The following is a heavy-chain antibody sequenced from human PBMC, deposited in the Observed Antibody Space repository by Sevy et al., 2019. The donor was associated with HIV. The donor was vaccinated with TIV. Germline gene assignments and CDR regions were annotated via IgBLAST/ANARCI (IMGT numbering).Heavy chain of an antibody. D-gene: IGHD5-12*01. J-gene: IGHJ4*02. Sequence: ASVKVSCKASGGTFSSYAISWVRQAPGQGLEWMGGIIPIFGTANYAQKFQGRVTITVDESTSTAYMELSSLRSEDTAVYYCARDRGGYDSTPIAPFDYWGQGTLVTISS. CDR2: IIPIFGTA. CDR1: GGTFSSYA. V-gene: IGHV1-69*13. CDR3: ARDRGGYDSTPIAPFDY.